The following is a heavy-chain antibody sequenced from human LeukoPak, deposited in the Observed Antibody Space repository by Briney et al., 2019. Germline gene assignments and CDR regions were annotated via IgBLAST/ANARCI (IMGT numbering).Heavy chain of an antibody. J-gene: IGHJ4*02. CDR3: ARDKIAARIFDY. CDR1: GFTFSSYA. Sequence: PGGSLRLSCAASGFTFSSYAMHWVRQAPGKGLEWVAVILYDGSSKYYADSVKGRFTISRDNSKNTLYLQMNSLRAEDTAVYYCARDKIAARIFDYWGQGTLVTVSS. CDR2: ILYDGSSK. D-gene: IGHD6-6*01. V-gene: IGHV3-30-3*01.